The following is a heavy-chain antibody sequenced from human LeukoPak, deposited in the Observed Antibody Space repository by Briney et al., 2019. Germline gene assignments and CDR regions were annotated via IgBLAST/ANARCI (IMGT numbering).Heavy chain of an antibody. CDR1: GYTFTSYG. J-gene: IGHJ5*02. Sequence: GASVKVSCKASGYTFTSYGISWVRQAPRQGLEWMGWISAYNGNTNYAQKLQGRVTMTTDTSTSTAYMELNSLRAEDTAVYYCARDIAAAGTWYNWFDPWGQGTLVTVSS. D-gene: IGHD6-13*01. CDR3: ARDIAAAGTWYNWFDP. CDR2: ISAYNGNT. V-gene: IGHV1-18*01.